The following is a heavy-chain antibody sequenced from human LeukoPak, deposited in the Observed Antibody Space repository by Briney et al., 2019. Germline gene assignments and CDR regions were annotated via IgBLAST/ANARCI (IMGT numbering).Heavy chain of an antibody. Sequence: GGSLRLSCAASGFTFSRYGMSWVRQAPGKGLEWVSDISLSGGSTNYADSVKGRFTISRDNSKNTLYLQMNSLRAEDTAVYYCAKETGSGYSGYDTNFDYWGQGTLVTVSS. V-gene: IGHV3-23*01. CDR2: ISLSGGST. CDR3: AKETGSGYSGYDTNFDY. CDR1: GFTFSRYG. D-gene: IGHD5-12*01. J-gene: IGHJ4*02.